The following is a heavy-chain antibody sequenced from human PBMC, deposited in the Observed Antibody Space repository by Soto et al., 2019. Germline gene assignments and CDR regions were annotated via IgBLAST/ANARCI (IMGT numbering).Heavy chain of an antibody. CDR3: AREDCSSTSCYDYYYYGMDV. D-gene: IGHD2-2*01. CDR1: GYTFTSYG. CDR2: ISAYNGNT. J-gene: IGHJ6*02. Sequence: QVQLVQSGAEVKKPGASVKVSCKASGYTFTSYGISWVRHAPGQGLEWMGWISAYNGNTNEAQKPQGRVTMTTDNSTSTAYMELRSLRSDDTAVYYCAREDCSSTSCYDYYYYGMDVWGQGTTVTVSS. V-gene: IGHV1-18*04.